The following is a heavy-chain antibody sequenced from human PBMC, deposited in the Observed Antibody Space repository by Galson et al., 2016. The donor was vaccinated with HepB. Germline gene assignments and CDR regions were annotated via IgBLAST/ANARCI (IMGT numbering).Heavy chain of an antibody. Sequence: SLRLSCAASGFSFSTYGMHWVRQAPGKGLEWVAVIWHDGSIKYYGESVKGRFTISRDNSKNTLFLQMTALRCEDTAVYYCARDYSRSGPMYSYYYMDVWGKGTTVTVSS. D-gene: IGHD6-13*01. CDR1: GFSFSTYG. CDR3: ARDYSRSGPMYSYYYMDV. V-gene: IGHV3-33*01. J-gene: IGHJ6*03. CDR2: IWHDGSIK.